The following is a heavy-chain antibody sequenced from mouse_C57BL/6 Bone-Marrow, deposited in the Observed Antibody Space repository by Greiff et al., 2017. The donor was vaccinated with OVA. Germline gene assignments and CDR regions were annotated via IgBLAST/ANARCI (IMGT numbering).Heavy chain of an antibody. CDR2: IYFSGTV. V-gene: IGHV3-5*01. CDR1: GISITTGNYR. CDR3: ARDGLYYYGSSPHRLYWYFDV. J-gene: IGHJ1*03. Sequence: EVKLMESGPGLVKPSQTVFLTCTVTGISITTGNYRWSWIRQFPGNKLEWIGYIYFSGTVTYNPSLTSRTPITRDTPKSQLFLERNSWTAEDTDTYYCARDGLYYYGSSPHRLYWYFDVWGTGTTVTVSA. D-gene: IGHD1-1*01.